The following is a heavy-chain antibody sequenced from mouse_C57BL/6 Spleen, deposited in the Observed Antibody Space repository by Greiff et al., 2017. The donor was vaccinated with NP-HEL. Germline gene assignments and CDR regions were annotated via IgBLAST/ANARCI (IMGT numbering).Heavy chain of an antibody. CDR1: GFNIKNTY. CDR3: ASHYYGSSYGWFAY. V-gene: IGHV14-3*01. Sequence: EVQLQQSVAELVRPGASVKLSCTASGFNIKNTYMHWVKQRPEQGLEWIGRIDPANGNTKYAPKFQGKATLTADTSSNTAYLQLSSLTSEDTAIYYCASHYYGSSYGWFAYWGQGTLVTVSA. J-gene: IGHJ3*01. CDR2: IDPANGNT. D-gene: IGHD1-1*01.